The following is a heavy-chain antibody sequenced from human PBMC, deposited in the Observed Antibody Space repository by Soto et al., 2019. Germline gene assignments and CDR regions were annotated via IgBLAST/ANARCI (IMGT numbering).Heavy chain of an antibody. V-gene: IGHV3-73*01. CDR3: TRQTLFDWISRAFDH. CDR1: GFTFSGSA. CDR2: IRSEAYSYAT. J-gene: IGHJ4*02. D-gene: IGHD3-9*01. Sequence: EVQLVESGGALVQPGGSLKLSCAASGFTFSGSAVHWVRQASGKGLEWVGRIRSEAYSYATAYAESVKGRFTVSRDDSKSTAYLQMDSLKPEDTAVYYCTRQTLFDWISRAFDHWGQGTLVTVYS.